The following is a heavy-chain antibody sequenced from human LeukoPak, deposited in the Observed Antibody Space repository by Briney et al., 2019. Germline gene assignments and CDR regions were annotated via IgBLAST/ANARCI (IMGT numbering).Heavy chain of an antibody. CDR3: AREGGYCYGDSCRYFDY. J-gene: IGHJ4*02. V-gene: IGHV3-21*01. CDR1: GFTFSSYS. D-gene: IGHD2-15*01. Sequence: NPGGSLRLSCAAPGFTFSSYSMNWVRQAPGKGLEWVSSVSTGSRDIYYADSVKGRFTISRDSAKNSLYLQMNSLRAEDTAVYYCAREGGYCYGDSCRYFDYWGQGTLVTVSS. CDR2: VSTGSRDI.